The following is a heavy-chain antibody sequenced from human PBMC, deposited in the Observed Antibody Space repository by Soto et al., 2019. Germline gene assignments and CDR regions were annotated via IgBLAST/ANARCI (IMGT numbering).Heavy chain of an antibody. J-gene: IGHJ4*02. CDR3: ARTYGACFDY. D-gene: IGHD4-17*01. V-gene: IGHV4-59*01. CDR2: IYYSGST. Sequence: SETLSLTCTVSGGSIRSYYWSWIRQPPGKGLEWIGNIYYSGSTNYNPSLKSRVTISVDTSKNQFSLKLSSVTAADTAVYYCARTYGACFDYWGQGTLVTVSS. CDR1: GGSIRSYY.